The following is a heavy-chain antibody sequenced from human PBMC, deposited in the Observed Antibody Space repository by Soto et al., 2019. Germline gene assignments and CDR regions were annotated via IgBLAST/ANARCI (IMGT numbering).Heavy chain of an antibody. V-gene: IGHV1-8*02. Sequence: ASVKISCKTSGYDFTAYDINWVRQASGQGLEWMGWMNPINGATGSARRFQGRVSMTRNTATGTAYLELTSLRSDDTGVYYCGRGPSPRAPAGGTPYYYALDVWGQGTTVTVSS. D-gene: IGHD6-13*01. J-gene: IGHJ6*02. CDR2: MNPINGAT. CDR3: GRGPSPRAPAGGTPYYYALDV. CDR1: GYDFTAYD.